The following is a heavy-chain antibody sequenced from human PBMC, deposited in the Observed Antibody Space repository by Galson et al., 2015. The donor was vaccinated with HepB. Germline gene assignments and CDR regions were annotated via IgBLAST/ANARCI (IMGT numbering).Heavy chain of an antibody. D-gene: IGHD1/OR15-1a*01. CDR2: ISGTTGFT. CDR1: GFTFSDYY. Sequence: SLRLSCAASGFTFSDYYMTWIRQAPGKGLESISYISGTTGFTNYADSVRGRFTISRDNAKNSLYLQMNSLRAEGTAVYYCARDEGNSILDYWGQGTLVTVSS. V-gene: IGHV3-11*06. J-gene: IGHJ4*02. CDR3: ARDEGNSILDY.